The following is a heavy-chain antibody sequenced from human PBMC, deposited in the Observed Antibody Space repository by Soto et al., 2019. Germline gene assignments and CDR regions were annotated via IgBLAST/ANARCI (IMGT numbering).Heavy chain of an antibody. D-gene: IGHD6-13*01. V-gene: IGHV3-53*02. CDR1: GFTVSSNY. Sequence: EVQMVETGGGLIQPGGSLRLSCAASGFTVSSNYMSWVRQAPGTGLEWVSVSYSGGSTYYADSVKGRFTISRENSKNTLYLQMNSLGAEDTAVYYCARDPGRIAARDDYYYVMDVWGQGTTVTGSS. CDR2: SYSGGST. CDR3: ARDPGRIAARDDYYYVMDV. J-gene: IGHJ6*02.